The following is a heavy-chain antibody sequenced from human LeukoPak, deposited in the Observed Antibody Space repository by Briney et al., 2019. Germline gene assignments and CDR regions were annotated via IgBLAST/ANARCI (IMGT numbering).Heavy chain of an antibody. CDR2: FDTDDGET. V-gene: IGHV1-24*01. Sequence: ASGKVSCKVSGYALTELSMHWVRQAAGKGLEGMGGFDTDDGETIYAQKFQARVTMTENTSTDTAYMELSSLSSEDTAVYYCATVNYAYDYVWGSYRPYFDYWGQGTLVTVCS. CDR3: ATVNYAYDYVWGSYRPYFDY. CDR1: GYALTELS. D-gene: IGHD3-16*02. J-gene: IGHJ4*02.